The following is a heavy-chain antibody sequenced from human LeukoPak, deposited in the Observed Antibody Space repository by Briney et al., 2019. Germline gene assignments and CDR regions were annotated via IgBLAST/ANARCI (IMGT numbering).Heavy chain of an antibody. D-gene: IGHD3-22*01. CDR3: AKDPDYYDSSGSY. J-gene: IGHJ4*02. V-gene: IGHV3-23*01. CDR1: GFTFSNYA. CDR2: ISGSGGST. Sequence: GGSLRLSCAASGFTFSNYAMSWVRQAPGKGLEWVSAISGSGGSTYYADSVKGRFTISRDNSKNTLYLQMNSLRAEDTAVYYCAKDPDYYDSSGSYWGQGTLVTASS.